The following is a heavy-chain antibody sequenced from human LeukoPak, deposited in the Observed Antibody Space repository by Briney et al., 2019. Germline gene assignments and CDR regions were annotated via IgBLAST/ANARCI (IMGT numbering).Heavy chain of an antibody. CDR3: AKAKGYSSGWYGYYFDY. V-gene: IGHV3-23*01. CDR1: GFTFSSYA. Sequence: PGGSLRLSCAASGFTFSSYAMSWVRQAPGKGLEWVSAISGSGGSTYYADSVKGRFTISRDNSKNTLYLQMNSLRAEDTAVYYCAKAKGYSSGWYGYYFDYWGQGTLVTVSS. CDR2: ISGSGGST. J-gene: IGHJ4*02. D-gene: IGHD6-19*01.